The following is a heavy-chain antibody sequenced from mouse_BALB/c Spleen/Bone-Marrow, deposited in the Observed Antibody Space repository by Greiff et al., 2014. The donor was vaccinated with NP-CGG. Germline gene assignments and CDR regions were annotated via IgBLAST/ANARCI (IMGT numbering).Heavy chain of an antibody. Sequence: DVQLQQSGPGLVKPSQTVSLTCTVTGISITTGNYRWSWIRQFQGNKLEGIGYIYYSGTITYNPFLTNPTTITRDTSKNQFFLEMSSLTAEATATYYGARDGWYVRCFDYWGQGTSLTVSS. CDR2: IYYSGTI. CDR3: ARDGWYVRCFDY. J-gene: IGHJ2*02. D-gene: IGHD2-14*01. V-gene: IGHV3-5*02. CDR1: GISITTGNYR.